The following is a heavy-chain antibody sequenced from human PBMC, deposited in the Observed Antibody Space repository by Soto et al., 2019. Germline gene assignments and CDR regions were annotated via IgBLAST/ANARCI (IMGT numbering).Heavy chain of an antibody. CDR3: ARQKRELDY. CDR2: IYYSGST. V-gene: IGHV4-39*01. Sequence: SETLSLTCTASGGSISSSSYYWGWIRQPPGKGLEWIGSIYYSGSTYYNPSLKSRVTISVDTSKNQFSLKLSSVTAADTAVYYCARQKRELDYWGQGTLVTISS. D-gene: IGHD1-1*01. CDR1: GGSISSSSYY. J-gene: IGHJ4*02.